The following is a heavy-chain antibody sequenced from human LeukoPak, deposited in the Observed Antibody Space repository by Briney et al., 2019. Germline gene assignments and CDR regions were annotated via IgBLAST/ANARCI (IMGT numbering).Heavy chain of an antibody. CDR1: GFTFSSYA. D-gene: IGHD1-26*01. J-gene: IGHJ4*02. CDR2: ISYDGSNK. Sequence: PGGSLRLPCAASGFTFSSYAMHWVRQAPGKGLEWVAVISYDGSNKYYADSVKGRFTISRDNSKNTLYLQMNSLRAEDAAVYYCAKDLKSFSFDYWGQGTLVTVSS. V-gene: IGHV3-30-3*01. CDR3: AKDLKSFSFDY.